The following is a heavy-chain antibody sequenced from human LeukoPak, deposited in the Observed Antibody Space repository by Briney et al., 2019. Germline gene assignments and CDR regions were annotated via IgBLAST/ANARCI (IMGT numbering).Heavy chain of an antibody. V-gene: IGHV1-46*01. J-gene: IGHJ5*02. Sequence: GSVKVTCKASGHTFTTYYVHLVRQAPGQGLEWMGVINPSGDGTNYPQRFQGRVTLTRDTSTSTVYMELTSLRSEDTAMYYCAKETPNTGWFDPWGQGTLVTVSS. D-gene: IGHD1-14*01. CDR1: GHTFTTYY. CDR3: AKETPNTGWFDP. CDR2: INPSGDGT.